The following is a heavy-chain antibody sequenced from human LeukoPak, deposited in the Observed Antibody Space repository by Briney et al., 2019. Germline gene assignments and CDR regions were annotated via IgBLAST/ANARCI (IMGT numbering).Heavy chain of an antibody. CDR2: IKQDGSEK. CDR1: GFTFSSYW. V-gene: IGHV3-7*01. D-gene: IGHD3-10*01. CDR3: ARELVRGVYYYYGMDV. Sequence: GGSLRLSCAASGFTFSSYWMSWVRQAPGKGLEWVANIKQDGSEKYYVDSVKGRFTISRDDAKNSLYLQMHSLRAEDTAVYYCARELVRGVYYYYGMDVWGQGTTVTVSS. J-gene: IGHJ6*02.